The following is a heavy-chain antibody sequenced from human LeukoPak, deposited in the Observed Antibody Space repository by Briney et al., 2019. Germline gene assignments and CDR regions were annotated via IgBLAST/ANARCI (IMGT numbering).Heavy chain of an antibody. D-gene: IGHD5-24*01. CDR2: ISGTNT. Sequence: GGSLRLSCAASGFTFSSYAISWVRQAPGKGLEWVSAISGTNTYYADSVKGRFTISRDNSNNTLYLQMNSLRAEDTAVYYCATVLRDGYNRAHDAFDIWGQGTMVTVSS. V-gene: IGHV3-23*01. CDR1: GFTFSSYA. CDR3: ATVLRDGYNRAHDAFDI. J-gene: IGHJ3*02.